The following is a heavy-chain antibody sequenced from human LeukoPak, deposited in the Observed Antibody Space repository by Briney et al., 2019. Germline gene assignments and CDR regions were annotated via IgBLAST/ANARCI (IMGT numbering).Heavy chain of an antibody. CDR2: INPNSGGT. CDR3: SRTYGSSFDY. V-gene: IGHV1-2*02. D-gene: IGHD6-13*01. CDR1: GYTFTGYY. J-gene: IGHJ4*02. Sequence: GASVKVSCKASGYTFTGYYIHWVRQAPGQGLEWMGWINPNSGGTIYAQKFQGRVTMTRDTSISTAYMELSSLRSEDTAVYYCSRTYGSSFDYWGQGTLVTVSS.